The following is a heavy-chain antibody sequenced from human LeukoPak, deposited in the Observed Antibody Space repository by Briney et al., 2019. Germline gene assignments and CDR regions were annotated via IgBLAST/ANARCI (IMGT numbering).Heavy chain of an antibody. CDR3: ARGKAGTYYYYMDV. CDR1: GLTFSNYS. V-gene: IGHV3-21*01. CDR2: ISSSSSYI. J-gene: IGHJ6*03. Sequence: GGSLRLSCAASGLTFSNYSMSWVRQAPGKGLEWVSSISSSSSYIYYADSVKGRFTISRDNAKNSLYLQMNSLRAEDTAVYYCARGKAGTYYYYMDVWGKGTTVTVSS. D-gene: IGHD6-25*01.